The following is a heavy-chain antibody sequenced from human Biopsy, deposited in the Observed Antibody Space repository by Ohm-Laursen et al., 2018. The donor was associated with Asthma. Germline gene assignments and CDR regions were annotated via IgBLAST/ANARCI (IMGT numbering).Heavy chain of an antibody. V-gene: IGHV3-48*01. J-gene: IGHJ6*02. Sequence: SLRLSCAASGFTVSRDHMFWVRQAPGKGLEWVSYISSSSSTIYYADSVKGRFTISRDNAKNSLYLQMNSLRAEDTAVYYCARDANIYYDSSGYYYNYYYGMDVWGQGTTVTVSS. CDR1: GFTVSRDH. CDR3: ARDANIYYDSSGYYYNYYYGMDV. D-gene: IGHD3-22*01. CDR2: ISSSSSTI.